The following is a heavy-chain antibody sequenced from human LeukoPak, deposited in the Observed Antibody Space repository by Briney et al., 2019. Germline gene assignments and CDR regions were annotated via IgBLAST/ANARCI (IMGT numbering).Heavy chain of an antibody. V-gene: IGHV4-38-2*02. CDR2: IYHSGST. D-gene: IGHD2-2*01. Sequence: SETLSLTCTVSGYSISSGYYWGWIRQPPGKGLEWIGSIYHSGSTYYNPSLKSRVTISVDTSKNQFSLKLSSVTAADTALYYCARDPIVVPAAPDAFDIWGQGTMVTV. CDR3: ARDPIVVPAAPDAFDI. J-gene: IGHJ3*02. CDR1: GYSISSGYY.